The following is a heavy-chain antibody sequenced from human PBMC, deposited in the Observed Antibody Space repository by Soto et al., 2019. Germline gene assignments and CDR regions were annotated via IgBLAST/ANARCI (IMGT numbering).Heavy chain of an antibody. CDR2: INHSGST. J-gene: IGHJ4*02. Sequence: QVQLQQWGAGLLKPSETLSLSCAVYGGSFSGYYWSWIRQPPGKGLEWIGEINHSGSTNQNPSLKRRVTISVDTSKNQFSLKLSSVTAADTAVYYCARAYYYDRSGPTPSLVDYWGQGTLVTVSS. CDR1: GGSFSGYY. D-gene: IGHD3-22*01. V-gene: IGHV4-34*01. CDR3: ARAYYYDRSGPTPSLVDY.